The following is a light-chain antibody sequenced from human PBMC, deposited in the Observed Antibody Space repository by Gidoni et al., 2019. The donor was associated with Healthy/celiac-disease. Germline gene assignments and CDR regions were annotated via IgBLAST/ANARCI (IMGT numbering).Light chain of an antibody. J-gene: IGKJ1*01. CDR3: QQRSNWPPTWT. V-gene: IGKV3-11*01. CDR2: DAS. Sequence: IVLTHSPATLSLSPGERATLSCRASHSDSSYLPWYQQKPGQAPRLLIYDASNRATGIPARFSGSGSGTDFTLTISSLEPEDFAVYYCQQRSNWPPTWTFGQGTKVEIK. CDR1: HSDSSY.